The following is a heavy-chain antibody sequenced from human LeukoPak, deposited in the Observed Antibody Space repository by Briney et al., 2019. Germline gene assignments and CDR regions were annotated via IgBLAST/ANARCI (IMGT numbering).Heavy chain of an antibody. CDR2: ISGSGGST. J-gene: IGHJ4*02. D-gene: IGHD4-17*01. CDR1: GFTFSSSA. V-gene: IGHV3-23*01. CDR3: AKGTDYGDYHDY. Sequence: GGSLRLSCAASGFTFSSSAMTWVRQAPGKGLDWVSSISGSGGSTYYADSVKGRFTISRDNSKNTLYLQMNSLRAEDTAVYYCAKGTDYGDYHDYWGQGTLVTVSS.